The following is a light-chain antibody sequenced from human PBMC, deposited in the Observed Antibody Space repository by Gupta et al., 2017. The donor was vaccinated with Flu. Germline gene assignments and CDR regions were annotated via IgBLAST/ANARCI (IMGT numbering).Light chain of an antibody. Sequence: QSVLTQPPSASGTPGQRVTISCSGSSSNIGSHTVSWYQQLPGTAPKLLIYKNNQRPSVVPDRFSGSKAGTSASLTISGLQAEDEADYYCAAWDDSLLRVFGGGTKVTVL. V-gene: IGLV1-44*01. CDR2: KNN. J-gene: IGLJ3*02. CDR3: AAWDDSLLRV. CDR1: SSNIGSHT.